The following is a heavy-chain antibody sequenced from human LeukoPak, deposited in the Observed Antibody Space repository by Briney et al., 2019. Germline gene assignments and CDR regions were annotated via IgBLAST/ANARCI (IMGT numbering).Heavy chain of an antibody. D-gene: IGHD2-2*03. CDR1: GGSFSGYY. CDR2: INHSGST. V-gene: IGHV4-34*01. Sequence: PSETLSLTCAVYGGSFSGYYWSWIRQPPGKGLEWIGEINHSGSTNYNPSLKSRVTISLDTSKSQFSLKLSSVTAADTAVYYCARGGFPFDYWGQGTLVTVSS. CDR3: ARGGFPFDY. J-gene: IGHJ4*02.